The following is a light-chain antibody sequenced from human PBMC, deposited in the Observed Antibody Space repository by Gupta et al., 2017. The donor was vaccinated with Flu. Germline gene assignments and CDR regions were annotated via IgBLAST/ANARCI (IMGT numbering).Light chain of an antibody. CDR2: EAS. J-gene: IGKJ2*03. CDR3: QQYDDLYS. CDR1: QDIRKY. Sequence: DIQMTQSPSSLSASVGGRVTIACQASQDIRKYLSWFQQKPGKPPKLLIYEASYLEAGVPSRFSGSGSGTYFTFTISSLQPEDIATYYWQQYDDLYSFGQGTKMDI. V-gene: IGKV1-33*01.